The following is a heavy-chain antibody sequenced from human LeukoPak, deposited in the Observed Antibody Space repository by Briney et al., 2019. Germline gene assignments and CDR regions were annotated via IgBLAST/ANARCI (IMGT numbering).Heavy chain of an antibody. CDR3: ARKDGTLFEY. D-gene: IGHD1-1*01. J-gene: IGHJ4*02. Sequence: SETLSLTCTVSGGSISSNSYYWVWIRQPPGKGLEWIGSISYSGSPYYNPSLTSRITISADTSKNQFSLKLNSVTAADTAVYYCARKDGTLFEYWGQGTLVTVSS. CDR2: ISYSGSP. CDR1: GGSISSNSYY. V-gene: IGHV4-39*01.